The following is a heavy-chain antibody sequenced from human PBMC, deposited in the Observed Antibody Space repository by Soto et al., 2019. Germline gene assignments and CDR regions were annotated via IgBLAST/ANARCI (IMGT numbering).Heavy chain of an antibody. D-gene: IGHD3-10*01. CDR3: ARAVHTMIQGVRFRVDQ. CDR1: VYTFTAYY. Sequence: ASVKFSCKASVYTFTAYYIHWVRQAPGQGLEWMGWINPNGGGTKYAQKFQGRATMTRDTSINTAYMELTRLTSDDTAVYYCARAVHTMIQGVRFRVDQWGQGTLVTVSS. CDR2: INPNGGGT. J-gene: IGHJ4*02. V-gene: IGHV1-2*02.